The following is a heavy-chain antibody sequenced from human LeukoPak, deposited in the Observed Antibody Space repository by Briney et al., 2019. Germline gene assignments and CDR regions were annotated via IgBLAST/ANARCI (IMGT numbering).Heavy chain of an antibody. V-gene: IGHV3-53*01. CDR2: FYSGGST. Sequence: GGSLRLSCAASGFTFSSYGMSWVRQAPGKGLEWGSVFYSGGSTYYADSVEGRFTISRDNSKNTLYLQMNSLRTEDTAVYYCTTTAGSSYDYWGQGTLVTVSS. CDR3: TTTAGSSYDY. J-gene: IGHJ4*02. CDR1: GFTFSSYG. D-gene: IGHD1-26*01.